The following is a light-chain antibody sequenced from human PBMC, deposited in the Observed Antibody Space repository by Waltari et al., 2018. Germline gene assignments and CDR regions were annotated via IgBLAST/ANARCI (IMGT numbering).Light chain of an antibody. CDR2: AVP. CDR1: SSDVGGYDY. Sequence: QSALTQPASVSGSPGQSITISCTGTSSDVGGYDYVSWYQQHPGNTPKPMIFAVPKRPRGGSDRFSGSTSGNAASLTMSGLHTEDEADYYCASYTSSKTWVFGGGTKLTVL. V-gene: IGLV2-14*01. J-gene: IGLJ3*02. CDR3: ASYTSSKTWV.